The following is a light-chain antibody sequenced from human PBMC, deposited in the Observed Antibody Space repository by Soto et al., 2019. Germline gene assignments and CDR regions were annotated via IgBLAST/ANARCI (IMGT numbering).Light chain of an antibody. CDR3: QQSYSTTIT. J-gene: IGKJ5*01. V-gene: IGKV3-20*01. Sequence: VLTQSPGTLSLSPGERATLSCRASQSVSNNYLAWYQQKPGQAPRLLIYGASNRATGIPDRFSGSGSGTDFTLTISSLQPEDFATYYCQQSYSTTITFGQGTRLEIK. CDR2: GAS. CDR1: QSVSNNY.